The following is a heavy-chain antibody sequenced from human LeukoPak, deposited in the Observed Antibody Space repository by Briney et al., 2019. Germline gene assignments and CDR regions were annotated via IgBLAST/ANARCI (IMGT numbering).Heavy chain of an antibody. Sequence: GGSLRLSCAASGFTFSSYGMHWVRQAPGKGLEWVAFIRYDGSNKYYADSVKGRFTISRDNSKNTLYLQMNSLRAEDTAVYYCAKDGRSSSWPNNFDYWGQGTLVTVSS. D-gene: IGHD6-13*01. CDR3: AKDGRSSSWPNNFDY. J-gene: IGHJ4*02. CDR1: GFTFSSYG. CDR2: IRYDGSNK. V-gene: IGHV3-30*02.